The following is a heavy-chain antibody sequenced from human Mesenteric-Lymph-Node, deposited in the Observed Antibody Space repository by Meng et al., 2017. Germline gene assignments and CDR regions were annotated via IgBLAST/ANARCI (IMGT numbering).Heavy chain of an antibody. CDR3: TRASVWFSGNY. Sequence: LRLSCTVPGGSINSGDFYWSWIRQRPGKGLEWIGYIYYSGSTYYTPSLKSRVTISMDPSNNKFSLRLPSVTAADTAVYFCTRASVWFSGNYWGQGTLVTVSS. J-gene: IGHJ4*02. CDR2: IYYSGST. V-gene: IGHV4-30-4*01. D-gene: IGHD3-10*01. CDR1: GGSINSGDFY.